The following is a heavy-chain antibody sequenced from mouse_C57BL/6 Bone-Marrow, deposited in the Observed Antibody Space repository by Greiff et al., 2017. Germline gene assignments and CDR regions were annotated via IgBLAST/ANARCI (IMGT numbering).Heavy chain of an antibody. CDR3: TVYYGSSSYYFDY. CDR2: IRLKSDNYAT. CDR1: GFTFSNYW. D-gene: IGHD1-1*01. J-gene: IGHJ2*01. Sequence: EVKLMESGGGLVQPGGSMKLSCVASGFTFSNYWMNWVRQSPEKGLEWVAQIRLKSDNYATHYAESVKGRFTISRDDSKSSVYLQMNNLRAEDTGIYYCTVYYGSSSYYFDYWGQGTTLTVSS. V-gene: IGHV6-3*01.